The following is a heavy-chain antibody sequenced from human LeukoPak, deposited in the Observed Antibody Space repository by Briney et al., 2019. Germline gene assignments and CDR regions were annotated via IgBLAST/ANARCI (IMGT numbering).Heavy chain of an antibody. CDR1: GGSISSGSYY. CDR3: ARGAIVVVPATIPAFDI. D-gene: IGHD2-2*02. CDR2: IYTSGST. V-gene: IGHV4-61*02. J-gene: IGHJ3*02. Sequence: SETLSLTCTVSGGSISSGSYYWSWIRQPAGKGLEWIGRIYTSGSTNYNPSLKSRVTISVDTSKNQFSLKLSSVTAADTAVYYCARGAIVVVPATIPAFDIWGQGTMVTVSS.